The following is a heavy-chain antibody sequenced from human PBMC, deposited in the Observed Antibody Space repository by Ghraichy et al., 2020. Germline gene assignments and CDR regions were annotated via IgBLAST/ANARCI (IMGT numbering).Heavy chain of an antibody. Sequence: GGSLRLSCAASGFTFSNAWMSWVRQAPGKGLEWVGRIKSKTDGGTTDYAAPVKGRFTISRDDSKNTLYLQMNSLKTEDTAVYYCTTQDIVVVPAAMGGNDAFDIWGQGTMVTVSS. CDR3: TTQDIVVVPAAMGGNDAFDI. D-gene: IGHD2-2*01. V-gene: IGHV3-15*01. CDR1: GFTFSNAW. CDR2: IKSKTDGGTT. J-gene: IGHJ3*02.